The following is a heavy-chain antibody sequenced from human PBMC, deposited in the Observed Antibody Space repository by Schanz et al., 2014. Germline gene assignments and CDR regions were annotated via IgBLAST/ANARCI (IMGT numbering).Heavy chain of an antibody. J-gene: IGHJ4*02. Sequence: EVQLVESGGDLVQPGGSLRLSCSASGFTFSTFAMHWVRQAPGKGLEYISAISNNGDSTYYADSVKGRFTISRDNAKNSLYLQMNSLRAEDTAVYHCVSSGSYSSYAFWGQGTLXTVSS. D-gene: IGHD3-10*01. CDR3: VSSGSYSSYAF. V-gene: IGHV3-64D*08. CDR2: ISNNGDST. CDR1: GFTFSTFA.